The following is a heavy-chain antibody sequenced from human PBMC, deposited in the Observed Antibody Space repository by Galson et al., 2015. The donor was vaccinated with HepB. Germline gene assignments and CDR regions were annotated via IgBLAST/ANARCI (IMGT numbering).Heavy chain of an antibody. V-gene: IGHV3-48*01. J-gene: IGHJ6*02. Sequence: SLRLSCAASGFTFSSYSMNWVRQAPGKGLEWVSYISSSSSTIYYADSVKGRFTISRDNAKNSLYLQMNSLRAGDTAVYYCARLRDNPTLRFLEWPHYYGMDVWGQGTTVTVSS. CDR3: ARLRDNPTLRFLEWPHYYGMDV. D-gene: IGHD3-3*01. CDR2: ISSSSSTI. CDR1: GFTFSSYS.